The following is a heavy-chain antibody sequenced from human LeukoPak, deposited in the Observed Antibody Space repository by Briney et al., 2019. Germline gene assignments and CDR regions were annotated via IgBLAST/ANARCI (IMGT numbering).Heavy chain of an antibody. CDR1: GGTFISYA. Sequence: ASVKVSCKASGGTFISYAISWVRQAPGQGLEWMGMINPSGGTTSYAQKFQGRVTMTRDTSTSTVYMELSSLRSEDTAVYSCARERWLEGTDFDYWGQGTLVTVSS. V-gene: IGHV1-46*01. CDR2: INPSGGTT. CDR3: ARERWLEGTDFDY. D-gene: IGHD5-18*01. J-gene: IGHJ4*02.